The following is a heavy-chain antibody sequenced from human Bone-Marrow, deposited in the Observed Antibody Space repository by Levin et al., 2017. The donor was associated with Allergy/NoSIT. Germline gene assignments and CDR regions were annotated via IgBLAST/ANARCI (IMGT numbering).Heavy chain of an antibody. CDR1: GYTFTGYY. Sequence: GESLKISCKASGYTFTGYYMHWVRQAPGQGLEWMGWINPNSGGTNYAQKFQGRVTMTRDTSISTAYMELSRLRSDDTAVYYCARGIVVVPAAIRLRMFQEQVRYYGMDVWGQGTTVTVSS. V-gene: IGHV1-2*02. J-gene: IGHJ6*02. CDR2: INPNSGGT. CDR3: ARGIVVVPAAIRLRMFQEQVRYYGMDV. D-gene: IGHD2-2*02.